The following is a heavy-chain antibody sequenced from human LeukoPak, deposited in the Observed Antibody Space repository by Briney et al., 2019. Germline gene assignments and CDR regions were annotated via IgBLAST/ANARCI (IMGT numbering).Heavy chain of an antibody. Sequence: SETLSLTCTVSGGSISSGSYYWSWIRQPAEKGLEWIGRIYTSGSTNYNPSLKSRVTISVDTSKNQFSLKLSSVTAADTAVYYCAREVHGDIDYWGQGTLVTVSS. V-gene: IGHV4-61*02. CDR1: GGSISSGSYY. J-gene: IGHJ4*02. CDR2: IYTSGST. CDR3: AREVHGDIDY. D-gene: IGHD4-17*01.